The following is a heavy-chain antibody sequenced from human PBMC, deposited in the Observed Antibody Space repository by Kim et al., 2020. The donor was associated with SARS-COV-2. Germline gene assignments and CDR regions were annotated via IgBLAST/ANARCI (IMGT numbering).Heavy chain of an antibody. D-gene: IGHD1-26*01. CDR2: ISGSGGST. CDR3: AKGTYYGIVGATWAPIYWYFDL. J-gene: IGHJ2*01. CDR1: GFTFSSYA. Sequence: GGSLRLSCAASGFTFSSYAMSWVRQAPGKGLEWVSAISGSGGSTYYADSVKGRFTISRDNSKNTLYLQMNSLRAEDTAVYYCAKGTYYGIVGATWAPIYWYFDLWGRGTLVTVSS. V-gene: IGHV3-23*01.